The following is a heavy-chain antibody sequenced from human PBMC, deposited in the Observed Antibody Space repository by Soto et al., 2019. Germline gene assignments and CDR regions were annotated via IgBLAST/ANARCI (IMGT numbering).Heavy chain of an antibody. V-gene: IGHV3-30*18. CDR3: AKDIAVGATLDGNHEN. Sequence: GGSLRPSCAASGFTFSSYGMHWVRQAPGKGLEWVAVIPYDGSNKYYADSVKGRFTISRDNSRNTLYLQMNSLRAEDTAVYCCAKDIAVGATLDGNHENWGQGTLVTVSS. D-gene: IGHD1-26*01. CDR2: IPYDGSNK. CDR1: GFTFSSYG. J-gene: IGHJ4*02.